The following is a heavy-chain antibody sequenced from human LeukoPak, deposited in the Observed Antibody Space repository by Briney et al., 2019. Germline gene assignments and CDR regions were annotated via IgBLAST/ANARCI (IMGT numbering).Heavy chain of an antibody. CDR2: ISSTGST. CDR3: ATHLLRFLGGDAFDI. J-gene: IGHJ3*02. D-gene: IGHD3-3*01. V-gene: IGHV4-30-4*07. CDR1: GGSISSGGYS. Sequence: SETLSLTCAVSGGSISSGGYSWSWIRQPPGKGLEWIGYISSTGSTYYNPSLKSQVTISVDTSKNQLSLKLSSVTAADTAVYYCATHLLRFLGGDAFDIWGQGTMVTVSS.